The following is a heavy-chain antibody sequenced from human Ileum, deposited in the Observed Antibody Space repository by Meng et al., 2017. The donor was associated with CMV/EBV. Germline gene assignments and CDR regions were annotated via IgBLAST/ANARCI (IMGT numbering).Heavy chain of an antibody. CDR3: ARDNFPGISPWFDP. J-gene: IGHJ5*02. Sequence: KATSYSFTGFYVHWVRQDPGQEFEQMGRLHPNSGGTSYAQMFQGRITMTRDTSISTVYMELNRLRSDDTAVYYCARDNFPGISPWFDPWGQGTLVTVSS. CDR2: LHPNSGGT. D-gene: IGHD1-20*01. V-gene: IGHV1-2*06. CDR1: SYSFTGFY.